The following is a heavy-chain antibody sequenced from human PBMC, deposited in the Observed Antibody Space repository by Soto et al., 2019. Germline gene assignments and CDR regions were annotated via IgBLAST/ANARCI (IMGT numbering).Heavy chain of an antibody. V-gene: IGHV4-30-2*01. CDR1: GGSISSGGYS. D-gene: IGHD4-17*01. Sequence: PSETLSLTCAVSGGSISSGGYSWSWIRQPPGRGLEWIGYIYHSGSTYYNPSLKSRVTISVDKSKNQFSLKLSSVTAADTAVYYVVRDAGTVTNYIDFRGQGTLVTVSS. CDR3: VRDAGTVTNYIDF. CDR2: IYHSGST. J-gene: IGHJ4*02.